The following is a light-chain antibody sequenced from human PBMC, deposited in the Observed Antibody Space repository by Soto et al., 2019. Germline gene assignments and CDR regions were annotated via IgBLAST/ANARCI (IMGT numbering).Light chain of an antibody. Sequence: EIVMTQSPATLSVSPGERATLSCRASQSMYNNLAWYQQKPGQAPRLLIYFASTRATGIPARFSGSGSGTEXXLXIXXXXSEXXAVXXXXXXXNWPLXFGGGTKVEI. V-gene: IGKV3-15*01. J-gene: IGKJ4*01. CDR1: QSMYNN. CDR2: FAS. CDR3: XXXXNWPLX.